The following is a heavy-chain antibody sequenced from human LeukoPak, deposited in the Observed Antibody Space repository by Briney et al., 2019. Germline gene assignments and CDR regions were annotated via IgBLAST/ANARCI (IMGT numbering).Heavy chain of an antibody. CDR1: GGSFSGYY. CDR2: IYYSGST. D-gene: IGHD3-3*01. Sequence: SETLSLTCAVSGGSFSGYYWSWIRQPPGKGLEWIGYIYYSGSTNYNPSLKSRVTISVGTSKNQFSLKLSSVTAADTAVYYCARGGKWSNWFDPWGQGTLVTVSS. V-gene: IGHV4-59*01. J-gene: IGHJ5*02. CDR3: ARGGKWSNWFDP.